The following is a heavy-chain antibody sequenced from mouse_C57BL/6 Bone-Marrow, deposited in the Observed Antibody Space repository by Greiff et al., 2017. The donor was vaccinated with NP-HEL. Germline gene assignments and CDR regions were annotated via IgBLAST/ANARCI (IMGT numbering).Heavy chain of an antibody. CDR2: IDPNSGGT. D-gene: IGHD1-1*01. CDR3: ARYFYGSSSVDY. V-gene: IGHV1-72*01. CDR1: GYTFTSYL. Sequence: AQLQQPGAELVKPGASVKLSCKASGYTFTSYLMHWVKQRPGRGLEWIGRIDPNSGGTKYTEKFKSKATLTVDKPSSTAYMQLNSLTSDDSAFYYCARYFYGSSSVDYWGQGTTPTVSS. J-gene: IGHJ2*01.